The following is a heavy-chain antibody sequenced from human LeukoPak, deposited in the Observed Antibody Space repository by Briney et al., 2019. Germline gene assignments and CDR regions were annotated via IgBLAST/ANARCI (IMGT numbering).Heavy chain of an antibody. Sequence: PPETLSLTCTVSGGSISSHYWSWIRQPPGKGLEWIGYIDYSGSTNYNPSLKSRVTISVDTSKNQFSLKLSSVTAADTAAYCCARVYSWFGDTPIDYWGQGTLVTVSS. D-gene: IGHD3-10*01. V-gene: IGHV4-59*11. J-gene: IGHJ4*02. CDR2: IDYSGST. CDR3: ARVYSWFGDTPIDY. CDR1: GGSISSHY.